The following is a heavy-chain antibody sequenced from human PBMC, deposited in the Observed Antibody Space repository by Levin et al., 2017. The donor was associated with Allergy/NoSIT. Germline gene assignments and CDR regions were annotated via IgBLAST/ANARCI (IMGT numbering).Heavy chain of an antibody. J-gene: IGHJ4*02. CDR1: GGTFSSYA. CDR3: ARELTSPFYFDY. D-gene: IGHD3-10*01. V-gene: IGHV1-69*01. Sequence: KISCKASGGTFSSYAISWVRQAPGQGLEWMGGIIPIFGTANYAQKFQGRVTITADESTSTAYMELSSLRSEDTAVYYCARELTSPFYFDYWGQGTLVTVSS. CDR2: IIPIFGTA.